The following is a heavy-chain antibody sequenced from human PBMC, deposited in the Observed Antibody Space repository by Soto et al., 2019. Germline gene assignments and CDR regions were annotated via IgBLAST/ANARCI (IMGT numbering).Heavy chain of an antibody. Sequence: EVQLLEAGGGLVQPGGSLRLSCAASGFTFSSYAMSWVRQAPGKGLEWVSAISGSGGSTYYADSVKGRFTISRDNSKNTLYLQMTSLRAEDTAVYYCANLMYYGFWSGYYDPSGSYAFDIWGQGTMVTVSS. V-gene: IGHV3-23*01. CDR3: ANLMYYGFWSGYYDPSGSYAFDI. J-gene: IGHJ3*02. D-gene: IGHD3-3*01. CDR1: GFTFSSYA. CDR2: ISGSGGST.